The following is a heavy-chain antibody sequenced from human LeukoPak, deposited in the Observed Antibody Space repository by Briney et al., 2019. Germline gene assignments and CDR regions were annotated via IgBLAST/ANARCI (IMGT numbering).Heavy chain of an antibody. Sequence: ASVKVSCKASGYTFTSYYMHWVRQAPGQGLEWMGIINPSGGSTSYAQKFQGRVTMSRDTSTSTVYMELSSLRSEDTAVYYCARADYYDSSGYPEGYWGQGTLVTVSS. CDR1: GYTFTSYY. V-gene: IGHV1-46*01. CDR3: ARADYYDSSGYPEGY. CDR2: INPSGGST. D-gene: IGHD3-22*01. J-gene: IGHJ4*02.